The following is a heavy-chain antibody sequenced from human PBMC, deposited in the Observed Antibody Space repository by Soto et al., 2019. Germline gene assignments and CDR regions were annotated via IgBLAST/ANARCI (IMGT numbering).Heavy chain of an antibody. CDR1: GFSFSGYV. V-gene: IGHV3-23*01. CDR2: IGFSGGRR. D-gene: IGHD5-12*01. J-gene: IGHJ5*02. Sequence: EVQLLESGGGVVQPGGSLRLSCAASGFSFSGYVISWVRQAPGKGLEWVSVIGFSGGRRFYADSVKGRFTISRDISSNTVYLQMNSLRAEDTAVYYCAKSQDEMATNAMVDLWGQGTLVTVSS. CDR3: AKSQDEMATNAMVDL.